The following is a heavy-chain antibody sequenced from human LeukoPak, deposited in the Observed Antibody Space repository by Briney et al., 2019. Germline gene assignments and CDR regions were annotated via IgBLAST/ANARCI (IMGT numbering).Heavy chain of an antibody. Sequence: ASVKVSCKASGYTFTSYGISWVRQAPGQGLEWMGWISAYNGNTNYARKLQGRVTMTTDTSTSTAYMELRSLRSDDTAVYYCARVLVGSYYYYYYMDVWGKGTTVTVSS. CDR2: ISAYNGNT. CDR1: GYTFTSYG. V-gene: IGHV1-18*01. D-gene: IGHD1-26*01. J-gene: IGHJ6*03. CDR3: ARVLVGSYYYYYYMDV.